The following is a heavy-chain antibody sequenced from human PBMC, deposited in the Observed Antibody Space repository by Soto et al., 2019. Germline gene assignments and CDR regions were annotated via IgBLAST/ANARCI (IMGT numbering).Heavy chain of an antibody. Sequence: ASVKVSCKASGGTFSSYAISWVRQAPGQGLEWMGGIIPIFGTANYAQKFQGRVTITADESTSTAYMELRSLRSDYTAVYYCAKDQNWFDPWGQGTLVTVSS. CDR3: AKDQNWFDP. CDR2: IIPIFGTA. CDR1: GGTFSSYA. J-gene: IGHJ5*02. D-gene: IGHD2-15*01. V-gene: IGHV1-69*13.